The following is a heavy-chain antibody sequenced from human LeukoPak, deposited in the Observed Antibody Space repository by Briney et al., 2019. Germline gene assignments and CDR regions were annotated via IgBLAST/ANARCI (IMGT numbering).Heavy chain of an antibody. J-gene: IGHJ4*02. CDR1: GGSISSNNW. D-gene: IGHD3-3*01. V-gene: IGHV4-4*02. Sequence: SETLSLTCAVSGGSISSNNWWGWVRQPPGKGLEWIGEIYHSGSPNYNPSLKSRVTISVDTSKNQFSLKLSSVTAADTAVYYCARSRSGYYGDVDYWGQGTLVTVSS. CDR3: ARSRSGYYGDVDY. CDR2: IYHSGSP.